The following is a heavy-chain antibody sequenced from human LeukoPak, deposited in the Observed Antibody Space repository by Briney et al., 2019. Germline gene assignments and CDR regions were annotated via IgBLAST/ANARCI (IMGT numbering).Heavy chain of an antibody. Sequence: AASVKVSCKVSGYTLTELSMHWLRQPPGKGLEWMGGFDPEDGETIYAQKFQGRVTMTEDTSTDTAYMELSSLRSEDTAMYYCATGSGSSGDYWGQGTLVTVSS. CDR3: ATGSGSSGDY. CDR1: GYTLTELS. CDR2: FDPEDGET. D-gene: IGHD1-26*01. V-gene: IGHV1-24*01. J-gene: IGHJ4*02.